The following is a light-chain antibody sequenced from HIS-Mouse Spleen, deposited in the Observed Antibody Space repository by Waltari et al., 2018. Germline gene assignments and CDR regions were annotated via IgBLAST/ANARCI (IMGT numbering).Light chain of an antibody. J-gene: IGLJ2*01. V-gene: IGLV3-25*03. Sequence: SYELTQPPSVSVSPGQTARITCSGDALPKKSAYWYQQKSGQAPVLVIYEDSKRPPGIPERFSGSSSGTTVTLTISGVQAEDEADYYCQSADSSGTYVVFGGGTKLTVL. CDR3: QSADSSGTYVV. CDR2: EDS. CDR1: ALPKKS.